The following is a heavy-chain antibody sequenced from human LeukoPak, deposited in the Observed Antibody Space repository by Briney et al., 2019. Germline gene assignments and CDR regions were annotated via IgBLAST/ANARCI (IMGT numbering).Heavy chain of an antibody. D-gene: IGHD3-22*01. CDR2: IDYIGST. J-gene: IGHJ4*02. CDR3: ARGRGDSKGTSFHY. CDR1: GGAISNYY. Sequence: SETLSLTCTVSGGAISNYYWSGIRQPPGKGLEWIGYIDYIGSTTYNPSLKSRVTISIDTSKNQFSLRLSSVTAADTAVYYCARGRGDSKGTSFHYWGQGTLVTVSA. V-gene: IGHV4-59*01.